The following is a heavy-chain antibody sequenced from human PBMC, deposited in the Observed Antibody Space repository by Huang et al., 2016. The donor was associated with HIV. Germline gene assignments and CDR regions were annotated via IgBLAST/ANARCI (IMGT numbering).Heavy chain of an antibody. V-gene: IGHV4-39*02. CDR3: ASGPVIVSISRFYFEQ. Sequence: LLLRESGSGLVKTSETMSLSCTVAFASISGHSKSWTWVRQSPGKGVEGIASMHYGRRTYYNPSLKSRVLMSVETSHNPPFALTLASVTAADTAVYFCASGPVIVSISRFYFEQWGPGSLVTV. CDR1: FASISGHSKS. J-gene: IGHJ4*02. D-gene: IGHD3-22*01. CDR2: MHYGRRT.